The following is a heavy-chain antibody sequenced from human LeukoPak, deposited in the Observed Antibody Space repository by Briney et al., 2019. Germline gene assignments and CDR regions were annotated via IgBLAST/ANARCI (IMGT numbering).Heavy chain of an antibody. CDR1: GYSFTTYG. J-gene: IGHJ4*02. V-gene: IGHV1-18*01. CDR2: INIYKGNT. CDR3: ARGGKGGSLGSMDY. Sequence: GASVKVSCKASGYSFTTYGINWVRQAPGQGLEWVGGINIYKGNTNVAQKFQGRVTMTTDSSTSTVYMELKSLRPDDTAVFYCARGGKGGSLGSMDYWGQGTLVTVST. D-gene: IGHD1-26*01.